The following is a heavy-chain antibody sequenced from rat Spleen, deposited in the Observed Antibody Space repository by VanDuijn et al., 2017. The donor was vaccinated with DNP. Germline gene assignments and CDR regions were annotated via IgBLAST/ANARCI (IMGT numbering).Heavy chain of an antibody. D-gene: IGHD1-2*01. CDR1: GYTFTSYY. V-gene: IGHV1-43*01. Sequence: VQLQQSGAELAKPGSSVKISCKASGYTFTSYYISWIKQTTGQGLEYIGYIHTGIGGTSYSEKFKGKATLTVDKSSSTAFMQLSRLTTDGSAVYYGARHDYYSSPYYAMDAWGQGTSVTVSS. CDR3: ARHDYYSSPYYAMDA. J-gene: IGHJ4*01. CDR2: IHTGIGGT.